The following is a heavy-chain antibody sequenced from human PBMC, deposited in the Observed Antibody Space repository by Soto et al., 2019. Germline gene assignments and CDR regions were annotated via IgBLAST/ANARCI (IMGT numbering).Heavy chain of an antibody. CDR1: GGSFSGYY. J-gene: IGHJ4*02. V-gene: IGHV4-34*01. CDR2: INHSGST. CDR3: ARESGYCSGGSCYSGTYYFDY. Sequence: QVQLQQWGAGLLKPSETLSLTCAVYGGSFSGYYWSWIRQPPGKGLEWIGEINHSGSTNYNPSLKSRVTISVDTSKNQFSLELSSVTAADTAVYYCARESGYCSGGSCYSGTYYFDYWGQGTLVTVSS. D-gene: IGHD2-15*01.